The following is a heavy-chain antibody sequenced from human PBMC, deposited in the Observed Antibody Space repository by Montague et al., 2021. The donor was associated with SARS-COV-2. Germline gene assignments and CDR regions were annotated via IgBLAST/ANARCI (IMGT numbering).Heavy chain of an antibody. V-gene: IGHV4-31*03. J-gene: IGHJ6*03. D-gene: IGHD4-23*01. CDR2: IYYGGST. Sequence: TLSLTCTVSGGSISSGGYYWSWIRQHPGKGLEWIGYIYYGGSTYYNPSLKSRVTISVDTSKNQFSLKLSSVTAADTAAYYCASTYGGNLGYYYYYMDVWGKGTTVTVSS. CDR3: ASTYGGNLGYYYYYMDV. CDR1: GGSISSGGYY.